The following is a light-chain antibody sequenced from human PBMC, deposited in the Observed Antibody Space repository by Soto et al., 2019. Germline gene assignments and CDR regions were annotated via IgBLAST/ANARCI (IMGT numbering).Light chain of an antibody. CDR3: QSFDTRLNSVV. J-gene: IGLJ2*01. Sequence: QSVVTQPPSVSGAQGQRVTISCTGSSSNIGAGYDVHWYQQFPGTAPKLLIYGNNNRPSGVTDRFSGSKSGTSASLAITGLQAEDEADYYCQSFDTRLNSVVFGGGTKLTVL. V-gene: IGLV1-40*01. CDR2: GNN. CDR1: SSNIGAGYD.